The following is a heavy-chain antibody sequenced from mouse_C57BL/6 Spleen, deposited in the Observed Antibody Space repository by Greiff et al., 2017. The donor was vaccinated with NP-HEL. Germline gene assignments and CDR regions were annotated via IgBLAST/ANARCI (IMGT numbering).Heavy chain of an antibody. CDR3: ARVYYDYDGHFDV. V-gene: IGHV5-16*01. Sequence: EVMLVESEGGLVQPGSSMKLSCTASGFTFSDYYMAWVRQVPEKGLEWVANINYDGSSTYYLDSLKSRFIISRDNAKNILYLQMSSLKSEDTATYYCARVYYDYDGHFDVWGTGTTVTVSS. D-gene: IGHD2-4*01. CDR2: INYDGSST. CDR1: GFTFSDYY. J-gene: IGHJ1*03.